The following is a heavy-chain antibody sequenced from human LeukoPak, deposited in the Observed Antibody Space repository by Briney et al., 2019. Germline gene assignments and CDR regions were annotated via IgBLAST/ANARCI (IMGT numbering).Heavy chain of an antibody. CDR3: ARDMTDLYYYDSSGYYDS. CDR1: GYTFTGYY. CDR2: INPNSGGT. J-gene: IGHJ4*02. V-gene: IGHV1-2*02. D-gene: IGHD3-22*01. Sequence: ASVKVSCKASGYTFTGYYMHWVRQAPGQGLEWMGWINPNSGGTNYAQKFQGRVTMTRDTSISTAYMELSRLRSDDTAVYYCARDMTDLYYYDSSGYYDSWGQGTLVTVSS.